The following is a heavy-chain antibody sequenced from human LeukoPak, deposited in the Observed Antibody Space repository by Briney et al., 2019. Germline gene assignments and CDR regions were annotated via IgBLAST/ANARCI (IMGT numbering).Heavy chain of an antibody. CDR1: QFTFSTYA. J-gene: IGHJ3*02. CDR2: ISGSGDSA. D-gene: IGHD1-1*01. V-gene: IGHV3-23*01. Sequence: GGSLRLSCAASQFTFSTYAMNWVRQAPGKGPEWVSFISGSGDSAYYADSVKGRFTVSRDNSKNTLYLQTNSLRAEDTAVYYCAKWNDLDAFDMWGQGTMVTVSA. CDR3: AKWNDLDAFDM.